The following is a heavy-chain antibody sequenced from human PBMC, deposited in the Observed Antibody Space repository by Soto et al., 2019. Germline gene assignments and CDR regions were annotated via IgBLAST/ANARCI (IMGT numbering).Heavy chain of an antibody. V-gene: IGHV5-51*01. J-gene: IGHJ4*02. D-gene: IGHD2-21*01. Sequence: PGESLKISCKGSGYSFTSYWIGWVRQMPGKGLEWMGIIYPGDSDTRYSPSFQGQVTISADKSISTAYLQWSSLKASDTAMYYCARSPRPDAYCGGDCYSRDYYFDYWGQGTLVTVSS. CDR1: GYSFTSYW. CDR3: ARSPRPDAYCGGDCYSRDYYFDY. CDR2: IYPGDSDT.